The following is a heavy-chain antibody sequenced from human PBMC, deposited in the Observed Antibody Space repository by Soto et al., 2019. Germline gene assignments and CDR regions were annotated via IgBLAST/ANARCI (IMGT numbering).Heavy chain of an antibody. J-gene: IGHJ6*02. CDR1: GYTFTGYY. Sequence: ASVRVSCKASGYTFTGYYMHWVRQAPGQGLEWMGWINPNSGGTNYAQKFQGWVTMTRDTSISTAYMELSRLRSDDTAVYYCARGGGYDPLGMDVWGQGTTVTVSS. V-gene: IGHV1-2*04. D-gene: IGHD5-12*01. CDR2: INPNSGGT. CDR3: ARGGGYDPLGMDV.